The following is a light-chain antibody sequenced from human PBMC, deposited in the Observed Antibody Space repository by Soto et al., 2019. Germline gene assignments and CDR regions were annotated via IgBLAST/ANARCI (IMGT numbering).Light chain of an antibody. CDR2: VAS. Sequence: DIQMTQSPSSLSASGGDRVTITCLAIQSIGRFLNWHQQKPGKAPNVLINVASTLRSGVPSRFSGSGSGTDFNLTINSLQPEDFATYYCQQSYSTPPEVTFGGGTKVDI. J-gene: IGKJ4*01. V-gene: IGKV1-39*01. CDR1: QSIGRF. CDR3: QQSYSTPPEVT.